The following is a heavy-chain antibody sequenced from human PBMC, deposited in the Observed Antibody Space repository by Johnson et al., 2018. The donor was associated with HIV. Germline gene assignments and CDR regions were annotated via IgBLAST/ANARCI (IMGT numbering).Heavy chain of an antibody. CDR2: IYSDGSH. Sequence: VQLVESGGGLVQPGGSLRLSCAASGLTVSSNYMSWVRQAPGKGLEWVSVIYSDGSHIAYADSVRGRFTISRDNAKNTPVLQMNSLRGEDTAVYYCTGDGPRDAFDIWGQGTVVIVSS. V-gene: IGHV3-74*03. CDR3: TGDGPRDAFDI. CDR1: GLTVSSNY. J-gene: IGHJ3*02.